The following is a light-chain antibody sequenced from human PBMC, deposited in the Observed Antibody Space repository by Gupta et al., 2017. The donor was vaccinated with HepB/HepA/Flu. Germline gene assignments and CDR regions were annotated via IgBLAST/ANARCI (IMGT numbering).Light chain of an antibody. CDR2: DNN. CDR3: GTWDNDMGLFI. Sequence: QSVLTQPPSVSAAPGQKVTISCSGSDSNIGNNYVSWYQQFPGTAPKLLTFDNNKRPSGIPDRFSDSKSGTSATLGITGLQTGDEADYYCGTWDNDMGLFIFGGGTKLTVL. CDR1: DSNIGNNY. J-gene: IGLJ2*01. V-gene: IGLV1-51*01.